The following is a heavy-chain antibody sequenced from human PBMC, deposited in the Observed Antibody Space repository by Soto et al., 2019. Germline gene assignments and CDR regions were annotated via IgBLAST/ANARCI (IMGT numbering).Heavy chain of an antibody. Sequence: ASVKVSCKASGYIFTSYAMHWVRQAPGQRLEWMGWINAGNGNTKYSQKFQGRVTITRDTSASTAYMELSSLRSEDTAVYYCARLNQPIDYYYYYGMDVWGQGTTVTVSS. CDR3: ARLNQPIDYYYYYGMDV. CDR2: INAGNGNT. J-gene: IGHJ6*02. V-gene: IGHV1-3*01. CDR1: GYIFTSYA.